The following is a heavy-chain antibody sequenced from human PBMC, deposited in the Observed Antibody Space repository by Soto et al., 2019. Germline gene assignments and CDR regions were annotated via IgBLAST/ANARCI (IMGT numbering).Heavy chain of an antibody. D-gene: IGHD2-2*01. CDR2: IYSGGST. Sequence: EVQLVESGGGLVQPGGSLRLSCAASGFTVSSNYMSWVRQAPGKGLEWVSVIYSGGSTYYADSVKGRFTISRDKSKNTLYLQMNSLRAEDTAVYYCARDLSYCSSTSCYPGWFDPWGQGTLVTVSS. J-gene: IGHJ5*02. V-gene: IGHV3-66*01. CDR1: GFTVSSNY. CDR3: ARDLSYCSSTSCYPGWFDP.